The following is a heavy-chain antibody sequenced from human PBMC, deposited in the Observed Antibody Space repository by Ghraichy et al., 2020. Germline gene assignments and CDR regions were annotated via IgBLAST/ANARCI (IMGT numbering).Heavy chain of an antibody. CDR3: ATDYDSWSGYYCY. Sequence: LSLTCAASGFTFSSHAMSWVRQAPGKGLEWVSAISGSGSGGNTYYADSVKGRFTISRDNSKNTLYLQMNSLRAEDTAVYYCATDYDSWSGYYCYWGQGTLVTVSS. V-gene: IGHV3-23*01. CDR2: ISGSGSGGNT. J-gene: IGHJ4*02. D-gene: IGHD3-3*01. CDR1: GFTFSSHA.